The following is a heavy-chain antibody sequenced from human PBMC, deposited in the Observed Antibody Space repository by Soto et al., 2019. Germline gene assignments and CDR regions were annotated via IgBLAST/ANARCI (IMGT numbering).Heavy chain of an antibody. V-gene: IGHV3-23*01. D-gene: IGHD3-10*01. CDR2: ISGSGGST. CDR1: GFTFSSYA. Sequence: GGSLRLSCAASGFTFSSYAMSWVRQAPGKGLEWVSAISGSGGSTYYADSVKGRFTISRDNSKNTLYLQMNSLRAEDAAVYYCAKNFPMVRGVIAYFDYWGQGTLVTVSS. CDR3: AKNFPMVRGVIAYFDY. J-gene: IGHJ4*02.